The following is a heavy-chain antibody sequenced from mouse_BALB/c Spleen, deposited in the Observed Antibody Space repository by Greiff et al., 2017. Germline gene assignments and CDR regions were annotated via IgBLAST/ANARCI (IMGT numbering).Heavy chain of an antibody. Sequence: DVKLQESGPGLVKPSQSLSLTCTVTGYSITSDYAWNWIRQFPGNKLEWMGYISYSGSTSYNPSLKSRISITRDTSKNQFFLQLNSVTTEDTATYYCAEGTSYWGQGTLVTVSA. V-gene: IGHV3-2*02. D-gene: IGHD3-3*01. CDR3: AEGTSY. CDR1: GYSITSDYA. CDR2: ISYSGST. J-gene: IGHJ3*01.